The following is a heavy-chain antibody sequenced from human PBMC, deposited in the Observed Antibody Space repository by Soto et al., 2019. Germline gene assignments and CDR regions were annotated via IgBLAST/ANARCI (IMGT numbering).Heavy chain of an antibody. D-gene: IGHD6-19*01. CDR3: ANGWWLAAPFDI. Sequence: EVQLVESGGGLVQPGRSLRLSCAASGFTFDDYAMHWVRQAPGKGLEWVSGISWNRGRIGYADSVKGRLTSSRDNAKNSLYLQMNGPRAEDTALYYCANGWWLAAPFDIWGQGTMVTVSS. J-gene: IGHJ3*02. CDR2: ISWNRGRI. V-gene: IGHV3-9*01. CDR1: GFTFDDYA.